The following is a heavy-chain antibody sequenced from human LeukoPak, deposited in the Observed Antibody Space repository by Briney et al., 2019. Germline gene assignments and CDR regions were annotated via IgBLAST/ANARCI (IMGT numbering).Heavy chain of an antibody. CDR1: GGSLSSYS. CDR2: VYYSGST. Sequence: SETLSLTCTVSGGSLSSYSWSWIRQPPGKGLEWIGYVYYSGSTNYNPSLKSRVTISVDTSKNQFSLNLSSVTAADTAVYYCARLISGSGTYLFDYWGQGTLVTVSS. D-gene: IGHD3-10*01. J-gene: IGHJ4*02. CDR3: ARLISGSGTYLFDY. V-gene: IGHV4-59*08.